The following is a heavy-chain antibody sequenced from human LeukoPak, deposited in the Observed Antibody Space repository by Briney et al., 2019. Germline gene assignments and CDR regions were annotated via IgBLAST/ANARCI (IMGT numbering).Heavy chain of an antibody. V-gene: IGHV1-24*01. CDR2: FDPEDGET. CDR1: GYTLTELS. CDR3: ATSKAAAGTFTYFDY. D-gene: IGHD6-13*01. Sequence: ASVKVSCKVSGYTLTELSMHWVRQAPGKGLEWMGGFDPEDGETIYAQKFQGRVTMTEDTSTDTAYMELSSLRSEDTAVYYCATSKAAAGTFTYFDYWGQGTLVTVSS. J-gene: IGHJ4*02.